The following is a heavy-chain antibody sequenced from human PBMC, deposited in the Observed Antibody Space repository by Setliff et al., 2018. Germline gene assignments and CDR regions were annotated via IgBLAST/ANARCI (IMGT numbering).Heavy chain of an antibody. D-gene: IGHD3-16*01. CDR2: INQDGSGK. CDR1: GFTFSSFW. CDR3: SRQLGD. V-gene: IGHV3-7*01. Sequence: GGSLRLSCAASGFTFSSFWMSWVRQTPGKGLEWVANINQDGSGKYYVDSVKGRFTISRDNAKNSLYLPINSLRVEDTAVYYCSRQLGDWGQGTPVTVSS. J-gene: IGHJ4*02.